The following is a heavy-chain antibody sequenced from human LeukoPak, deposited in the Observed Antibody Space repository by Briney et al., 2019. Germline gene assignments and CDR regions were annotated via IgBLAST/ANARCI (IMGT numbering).Heavy chain of an antibody. CDR3: AHSPYYYYYGMDV. Sequence: ESGPTLVKPTQTLTVTCTFSGFSLSISGVGVDQTPHPPGTPLGWLALIYWDDDKRYSPSLKSRLTITKDTSKNQVVLTMTNMDPVDTATYYCAHSPYYYYYGMDVWGKGTTVTVSS. CDR1: GFSLSISGVG. CDR2: IYWDDDK. V-gene: IGHV2-5*02. J-gene: IGHJ6*04.